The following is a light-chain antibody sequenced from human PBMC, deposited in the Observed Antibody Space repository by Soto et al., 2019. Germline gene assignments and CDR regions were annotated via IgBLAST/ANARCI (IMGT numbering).Light chain of an antibody. J-gene: IGLJ2*01. CDR2: GNS. CDR3: QSYDSSLSGLV. Sequence: QPVLTQPPSVSGAPGQRVTIYCTGSSSNIGAGYDVHWYQQLPGTAPKLLIYGNSNRPSGVPDRFSGSKSGTSASLAITGLQAEDEADYYCQSYDSSLSGLVFGGGTKVTVL. CDR1: SSNIGAGYD. V-gene: IGLV1-40*01.